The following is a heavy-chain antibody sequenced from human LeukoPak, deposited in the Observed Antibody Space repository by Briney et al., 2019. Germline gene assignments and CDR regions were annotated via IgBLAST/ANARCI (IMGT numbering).Heavy chain of an antibody. CDR1: GGSISSSSYY. D-gene: IGHD6-13*01. V-gene: IGHV4-39*01. CDR2: IYYSGST. CDR3: ARPLPPTYSSSWFRTTGWFDP. Sequence: SETLSLTCTVSGGSISSSSYYWGWIRQPPGKGLEWIGSIYYSGSTYYNPSLKSRVTISVDTSKNQFSLKLSPVTAADTAVYYCARPLPPTYSSSWFRTTGWFDPWGQGTLVTVSS. J-gene: IGHJ5*02.